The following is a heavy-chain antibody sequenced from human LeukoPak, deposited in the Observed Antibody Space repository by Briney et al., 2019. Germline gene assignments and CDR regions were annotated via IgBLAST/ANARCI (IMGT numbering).Heavy chain of an antibody. Sequence: GGSLRLSCAASGFTFDDYAMHWVRQAPGKGLEWVSGISWNSGSIGYADSVKGRFTISRDNAKNSLYLQMNSLRAEDTALYYCAKAVMVAATHFDCWGQGTLVTVSS. D-gene: IGHD2-15*01. V-gene: IGHV3-9*01. CDR1: GFTFDDYA. CDR3: AKAVMVAATHFDC. J-gene: IGHJ4*02. CDR2: ISWNSGSI.